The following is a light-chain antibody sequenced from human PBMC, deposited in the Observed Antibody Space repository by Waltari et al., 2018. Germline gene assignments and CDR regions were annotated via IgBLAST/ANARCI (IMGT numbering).Light chain of an antibody. CDR3: AAWDDGLSGPA. CDR2: KNS. V-gene: IGLV1-47*01. J-gene: IGLJ3*02. Sequence: QSVVTQPPSASGTPGQRVTISCSGSSSNIGGNHVSWYQQFPGMAPKLLIYKNSQRPSGGPARFSGSKSGSSASLAISGLRSEDEAEYFCAAWDDGLSGPAFGGGTKLTVL. CDR1: SSNIGGNH.